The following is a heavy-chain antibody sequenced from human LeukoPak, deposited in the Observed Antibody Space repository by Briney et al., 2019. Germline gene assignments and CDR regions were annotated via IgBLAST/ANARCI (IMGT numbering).Heavy chain of an antibody. CDR3: AREAPGIAAAVNEAFDI. CDR2: ISSSSSYT. D-gene: IGHD6-13*01. V-gene: IGHV3-11*06. Sequence: GGSLRLSCAASGFMFSDYYMSWIRQAPGKGLEWVSFISSSSSYTNYSDSVTGRFTISRDNAKNSLYLQMNSLRAEDTAVYYCAREAPGIAAAVNEAFDIWGQGTMVTVSS. J-gene: IGHJ3*02. CDR1: GFMFSDYY.